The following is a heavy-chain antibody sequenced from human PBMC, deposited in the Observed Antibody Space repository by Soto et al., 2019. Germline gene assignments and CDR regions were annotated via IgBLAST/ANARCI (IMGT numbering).Heavy chain of an antibody. Sequence: ASVKVSCKASGYTFTGYYINWVRQAPGQGLEWMGWIHLNSGGTNYAQTFQGRITMTRDMSVTTVFMELTSLRSDDTAVYSCAIPREFTCSYYYCFTWDFWGQGTTVTSP. CDR1: GYTFTGYY. D-gene: IGHD2-15*01. V-gene: IGHV1-2*02. CDR2: IHLNSGGT. CDR3: AIPREFTCSYYYCFTWDF. J-gene: IGHJ6*02.